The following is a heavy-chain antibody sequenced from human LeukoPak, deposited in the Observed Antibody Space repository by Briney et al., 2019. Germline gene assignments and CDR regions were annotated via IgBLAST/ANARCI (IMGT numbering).Heavy chain of an antibody. CDR1: GYSFTTYY. CDR3: ARRAQAEMATIWGLVDY. D-gene: IGHD5-24*01. Sequence: GESLKISCTGSGYSFTTYYIGWLRQMPGKGLEWMGIIFPGDSDTRYSSSFEGQVTISADKSTSTAYLQWSSLKASDTAMYYCARRAQAEMATIWGLVDYWGQGTLVTVSS. V-gene: IGHV5-51*01. CDR2: IFPGDSDT. J-gene: IGHJ4*02.